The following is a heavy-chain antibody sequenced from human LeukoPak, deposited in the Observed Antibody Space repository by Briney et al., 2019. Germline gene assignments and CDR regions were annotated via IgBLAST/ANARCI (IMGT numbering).Heavy chain of an antibody. V-gene: IGHV4-39*01. Sequence: PSETLSLTCTVSGGSISSSSYYWGWLRQPPGKGLEWIGSIYYSGSTYYNPSLKSRVTISVDTSKNQFSLKLSSVTAADTAVYYCARHYRPRQNYYFDYWGQGTLVTVSS. J-gene: IGHJ4*02. CDR2: IYYSGST. CDR3: ARHYRPRQNYYFDY. D-gene: IGHD1-14*01. CDR1: GGSISSSSYY.